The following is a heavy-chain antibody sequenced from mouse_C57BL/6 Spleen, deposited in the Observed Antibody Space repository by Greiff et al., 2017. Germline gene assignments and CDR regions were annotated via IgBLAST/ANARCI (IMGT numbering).Heavy chain of an antibody. Sequence: EVKVVASGGGLVKPGGSLKLSCAASGFTFSDYGMHWVRQAPEKGLEWVAYISSGSSTIYSADTVKGRFTISRANAKNTLFLQMTSLRSEDTAMYYCARLDYDGYYYAMGYRGQRASVTVSS. V-gene: IGHV5-17*01. D-gene: IGHD2-4*01. CDR2: ISSGSSTI. CDR1: GFTFSDYG. CDR3: ARLDYDGYYYAMGY. J-gene: IGHJ4*01.